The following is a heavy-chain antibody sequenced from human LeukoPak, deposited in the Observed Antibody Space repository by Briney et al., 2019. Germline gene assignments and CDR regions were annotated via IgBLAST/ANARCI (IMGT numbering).Heavy chain of an antibody. Sequence: GGSLRLSCAASGFTFSSYGMHGVRQAPGKGLEWVAVITYDGGNKYYGDSVKGRLTISRDNSKNTLYLQMSSLRAEDTAVYYCAKDGGRVLDYWGQGTLVTVSS. CDR3: AKDGGRVLDY. CDR1: GFTFSSYG. CDR2: ITYDGGNK. D-gene: IGHD2-15*01. J-gene: IGHJ4*02. V-gene: IGHV3-30*18.